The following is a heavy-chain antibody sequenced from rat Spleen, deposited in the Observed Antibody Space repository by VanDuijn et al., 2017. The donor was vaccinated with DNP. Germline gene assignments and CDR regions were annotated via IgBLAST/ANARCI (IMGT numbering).Heavy chain of an antibody. CDR1: GFTFSDYH. D-gene: IGHD1-10*01. J-gene: IGHJ1*01. Sequence: EVQLVESGGDLVQPGRSLKLSCAASGFTFSDYHMAWVRQAPKKGLEWVATISYDGLGTYYGDSVKGRFTISRDNAKSTLYLQMDSLRSEDTATYYCARGNNNYPYWSFDFWGPGTMVTVSS. V-gene: IGHV5-7*01. CDR2: ISYDGLGT. CDR3: ARGNNNYPYWSFDF.